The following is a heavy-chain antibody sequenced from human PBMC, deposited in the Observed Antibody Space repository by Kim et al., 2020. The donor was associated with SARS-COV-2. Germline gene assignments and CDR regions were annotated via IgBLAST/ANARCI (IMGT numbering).Heavy chain of an antibody. CDR3: AKIHHSSSQNYFDY. Sequence: GGSLRLSCAASGFTFSSYGMHWVRQAPGKGLEWVAVISYDGSNKYYADSVKGRFTISRDNSKNTLYLQMNSLRAEDTAVYYCAKIHHSSSQNYFDYWGQGTLVTVSS. V-gene: IGHV3-30*18. CDR2: ISYDGSNK. J-gene: IGHJ4*02. D-gene: IGHD6-6*01. CDR1: GFTFSSYG.